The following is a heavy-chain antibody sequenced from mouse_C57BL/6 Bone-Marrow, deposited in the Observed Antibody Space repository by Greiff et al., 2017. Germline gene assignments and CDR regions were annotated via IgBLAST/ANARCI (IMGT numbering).Heavy chain of an antibody. CDR2: INPGSGGT. D-gene: IGHD1-1*01. J-gene: IGHJ1*03. Sequence: QVQLKESGAELVRPGTSVKVSCKASGYAFTNYLIEWVKQRPGQGLEWIGVINPGSGGTNYNEKFKGKATLTADKSSSTAYMQLSSLTSEDSAVYFCARRTTVVATLDDWYFDVWGTGTTVTVSS. CDR1: GYAFTNYL. V-gene: IGHV1-54*01. CDR3: ARRTTVVATLDDWYFDV.